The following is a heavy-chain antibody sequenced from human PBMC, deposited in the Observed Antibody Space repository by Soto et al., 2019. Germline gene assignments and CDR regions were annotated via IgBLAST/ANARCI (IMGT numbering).Heavy chain of an antibody. V-gene: IGHV4-31*03. CDR1: GVSISSGGYY. D-gene: IGHD2-21*02. Sequence: PSETLSLTCTVSGVSISSGGYYWSWIRQHPGEGLEWIGYIYYSGTTNYNPSFKSRATIPVDTSKNQFSLKLSSVTAADTAVYYCAKGVVVVTPFDYWGRGALVTVSS. CDR3: AKGVVVVTPFDY. CDR2: IYYSGTT. J-gene: IGHJ4*02.